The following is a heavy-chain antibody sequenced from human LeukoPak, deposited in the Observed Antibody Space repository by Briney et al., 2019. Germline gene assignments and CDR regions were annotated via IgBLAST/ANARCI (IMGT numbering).Heavy chain of an antibody. CDR2: SNPNSGGT. V-gene: IGHV1-2*06. D-gene: IGHD6-13*01. CDR1: GYTFTGYY. CDR3: AREVGYSSSWFGRFDP. Sequence: ASVKVSCKASGYTFTGYYIHWVRQAPGQGLEWMGRSNPNSGGTNYAQKFQGRVTMTRDTSASTVYMELGRLRSDDTAVYYCAREVGYSSSWFGRFDPWGQGTLVTVSS. J-gene: IGHJ5*02.